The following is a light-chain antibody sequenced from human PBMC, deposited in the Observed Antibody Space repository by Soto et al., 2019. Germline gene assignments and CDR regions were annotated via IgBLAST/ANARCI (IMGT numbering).Light chain of an antibody. CDR3: CSYAGSYTLV. V-gene: IGLV2-11*01. J-gene: IGLJ2*01. CDR1: SSDVGGYNY. CDR2: DVT. Sequence: QSALTQPRSVSGSPGQSVIISCTGTSSDVGGYNYVSWYRQHPGKAPKLMIYDVTKRPSGVPDRFSGSKSGNTASLTISGLQADDEADYYCCSYAGSYTLVFGGGTKLTVL.